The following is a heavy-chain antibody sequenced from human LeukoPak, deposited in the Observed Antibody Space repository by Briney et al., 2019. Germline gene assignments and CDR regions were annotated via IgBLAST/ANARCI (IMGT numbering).Heavy chain of an antibody. V-gene: IGHV3-20*04. CDR2: INWNGGST. D-gene: IGHD3-22*01. CDR3: ARDLPQIEY. CDR1: GFTFSLYA. J-gene: IGHJ4*02. Sequence: PGGSLRLSCAASGFTFSLYAMNWVRQAPGEGLEWVSGINWNGGSTGYADSVKGRFTISRDNAKNSLYLQMNSLRAEDTALYYCARDLPQIEYWGQGTLVTVSS.